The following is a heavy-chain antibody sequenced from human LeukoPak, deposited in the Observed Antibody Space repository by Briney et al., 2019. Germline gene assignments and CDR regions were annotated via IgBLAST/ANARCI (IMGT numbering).Heavy chain of an antibody. Sequence: GGSLRLSCAASGLTFSDYYMTWIRQAPGKGLEWVSSISGSGTTTYSADSVRGRFTVSRDNAKNAVFLYMNSLRAEDTAVYYCAIQITMIVVVPYFDYWGQGTLVTVSS. CDR3: AIQITMIVVVPYFDY. CDR2: ISGSGTTT. J-gene: IGHJ4*02. D-gene: IGHD3-22*01. V-gene: IGHV3-11*04. CDR1: GLTFSDYY.